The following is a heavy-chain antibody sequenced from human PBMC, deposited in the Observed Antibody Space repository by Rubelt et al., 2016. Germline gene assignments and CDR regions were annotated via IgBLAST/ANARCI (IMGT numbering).Heavy chain of an antibody. Sequence: EVQLVESGGGLVQPGGSLRLSCASSGFTFSSYAMSWVRQAPGKGLEWVSVISGSGDITFYADSVQGRFTISSDNSKNTLYRQMNSLRAADTAIYYCAKEGCTGTTCYSNSWGQGTLVTVSS. CDR1: GFTFSSYA. V-gene: IGHV3-23*04. CDR2: ISGSGDIT. D-gene: IGHD2-2*02. CDR3: AKEGCTGTTCYSNS. J-gene: IGHJ5*02.